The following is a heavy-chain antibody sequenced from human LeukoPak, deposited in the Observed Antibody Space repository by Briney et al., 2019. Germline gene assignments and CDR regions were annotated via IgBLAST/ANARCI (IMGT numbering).Heavy chain of an antibody. V-gene: IGHV4-59*01. Sequence: SETLSLTCAVSGGSISSYYWSWIRQPPGKGLEWIGYIYYSGSTNYNPSLKSRVTISVDTSKNQFSLKLTSVTAADTAVYYCARDWGVAATPGYMDVWGKGTTVTVSS. CDR2: IYYSGST. CDR1: GGSISSYY. D-gene: IGHD3-16*01. CDR3: ARDWGVAATPGYMDV. J-gene: IGHJ6*03.